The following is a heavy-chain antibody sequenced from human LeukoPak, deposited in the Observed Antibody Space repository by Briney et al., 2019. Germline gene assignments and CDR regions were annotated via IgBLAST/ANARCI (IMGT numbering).Heavy chain of an antibody. CDR3: AKISSGYRILFDY. CDR1: GFTFSSYA. J-gene: IGHJ4*02. D-gene: IGHD3-22*01. CDR2: ISGSGGST. Sequence: QTGGSLRLSCAASGFTFSSYAMSWVRQAPGKGLEWVSAISGSGGSTYYADSVKGRFTISRDNSKNTLYLQMNSLRAEDTAVYYCAKISSGYRILFDYWGQGTLVTVSS. V-gene: IGHV3-23*01.